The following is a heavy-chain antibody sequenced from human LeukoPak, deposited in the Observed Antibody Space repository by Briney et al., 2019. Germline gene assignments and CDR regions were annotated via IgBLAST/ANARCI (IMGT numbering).Heavy chain of an antibody. Sequence: PGGSMRLSCQASGFTFRSYAMSWVRQAPGKGLEWVSGISGSGENTYYADSVKGRFTISRDNSKNTLYLQMNSLRAEDTAIHYCAKCMGATYYYYYMDVWGKGITVTVSS. CDR1: GFTFRSYA. CDR3: AKCMGATYYYYYMDV. D-gene: IGHD1-26*01. CDR2: ISGSGENT. J-gene: IGHJ6*03. V-gene: IGHV3-23*01.